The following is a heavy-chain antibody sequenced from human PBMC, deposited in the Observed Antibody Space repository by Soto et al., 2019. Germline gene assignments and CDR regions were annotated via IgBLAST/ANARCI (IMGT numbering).Heavy chain of an antibody. CDR1: GFTFSSYA. V-gene: IGHV3-23*01. CDR2: ISGSGGST. Sequence: PGGSLRLSCAASGFTFSSYAMSWVRQAPGKGLEWVSAISGSGGSTYYADSVKGRFTISRDNSKNTLYLQMNSLRAEDTAVYYCSQGICCYGPGTWFLNWGQGALVTASS. J-gene: IGHJ4*02. CDR3: SQGICCYGPGTWFLN. D-gene: IGHD3-10*01.